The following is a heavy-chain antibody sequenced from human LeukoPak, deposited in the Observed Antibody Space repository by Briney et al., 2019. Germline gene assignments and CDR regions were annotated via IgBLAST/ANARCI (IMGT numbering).Heavy chain of an antibody. CDR2: IYYSGST. CDR3: ARCYDFWSGYYYWPEVPHWYFDL. J-gene: IGHJ2*01. CDR1: GGSISSYY. D-gene: IGHD3-3*01. Sequence: SETLSLTCTVSGGSISSYYWSWIRQPPGKGLEWIGYIYYSGSTNYNPSLKSRVTISVDTSKNQFSLKLSSVTAADTAVYYCARCYDFWSGYYYWPEVPHWYFDLWGRGTLVTVSS. V-gene: IGHV4-59*01.